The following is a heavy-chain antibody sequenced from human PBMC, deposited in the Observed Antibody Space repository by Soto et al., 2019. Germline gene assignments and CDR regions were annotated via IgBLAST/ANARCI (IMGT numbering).Heavy chain of an antibody. CDR1: GGSISSGGYY. Sequence: PSETLSLTCTVSGGSISSGGYYWSWIRQHPGKGLEWIGYIYYSGSTYYNPSLKSRVTISVDTSKNQFSLKLSSVTAADTAVYYCARGDIAYNWFDPWGQGTLVTV. V-gene: IGHV4-31*03. CDR2: IYYSGST. J-gene: IGHJ5*02. D-gene: IGHD3-16*02. CDR3: ARGDIAYNWFDP.